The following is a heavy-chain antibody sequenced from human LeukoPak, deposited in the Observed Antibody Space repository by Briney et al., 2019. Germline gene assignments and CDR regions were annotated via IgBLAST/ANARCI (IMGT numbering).Heavy chain of an antibody. CDR2: ISSSSSYI. CDR1: GFTFSSYS. D-gene: IGHD7-27*01. V-gene: IGHV3-21*04. CDR3: AKDRHWGLDY. Sequence: KAGGSLRLSCAASGFTFSSYSMNWVRQAPGKGLEWVSSISSSSSYIYYADSVKGRFTISRDNSKNTLFLQMNTLRAEDTAVYYCAKDRHWGLDYWGQGALVTVSS. J-gene: IGHJ4*02.